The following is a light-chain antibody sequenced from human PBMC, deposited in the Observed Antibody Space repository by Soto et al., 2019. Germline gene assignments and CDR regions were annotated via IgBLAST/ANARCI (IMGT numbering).Light chain of an antibody. CDR2: GAS. Sequence: ETVLTQSPGTLSLSPGERSTLSCRASQSVSSSYLAWYQQKPGQAPRLLIYGASNRATGIPDRFSGSGSATDFTLTRSRLEPEDLAVYYCQQYGSSHRTFGQGTTGDIK. J-gene: IGKJ1*01. CDR1: QSVSSSY. CDR3: QQYGSSHRT. V-gene: IGKV3-20*01.